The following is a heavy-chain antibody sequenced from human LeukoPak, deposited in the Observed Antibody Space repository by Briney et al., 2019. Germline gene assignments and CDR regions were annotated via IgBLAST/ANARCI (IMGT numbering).Heavy chain of an antibody. V-gene: IGHV4-59*01. J-gene: IGHJ2*01. D-gene: IGHD2-8*02. CDR1: GGSISSYY. CDR2: IYYSGST. Sequence: SETLSLTCTVSGGSISSYYWSWIRQPPGKGLEWIGYIYYSGSTNYNPSLKSRVTISVDTSKNQFSLKLSYVTAADTAVYYCARELYWWYFDLWGRGTLVTVSS. CDR3: ARELYWWYFDL.